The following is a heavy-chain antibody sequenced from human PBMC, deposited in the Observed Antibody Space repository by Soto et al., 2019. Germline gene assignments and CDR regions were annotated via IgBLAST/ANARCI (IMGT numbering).Heavy chain of an antibody. D-gene: IGHD6-6*01. CDR3: ERDVYSSLGRSDDLAY. CDR1: GFTFSSYG. CDR2: IWYDGSNK. J-gene: IGHJ4*02. Sequence: GGSLRLSCAASGFTFSSYGMHWVRQAPGKGLEWVAVIWYDGSNKYYADSVKGRLTISRDNSKNTLYLQMNSLRAEDTAGYYCERDVYSSLGRSDDLAYWGQGTLVTVSS. V-gene: IGHV3-33*01.